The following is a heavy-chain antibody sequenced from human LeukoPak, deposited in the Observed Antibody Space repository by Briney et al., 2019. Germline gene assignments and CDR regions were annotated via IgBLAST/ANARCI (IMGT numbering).Heavy chain of an antibody. CDR3: ARALSGSYSSAFDI. CDR1: GFTFSSYS. Sequence: GGSLRLSCAASGFTFSSYSMNWVRQAPGKGLEWVSSISSSSSTIYYADSVKGRFTISRDNAKNSLYLQMNSLRAEDTAVYYCARALSGSYSSAFDIWGQGTMVTASS. CDR2: ISSSSSTI. J-gene: IGHJ3*02. D-gene: IGHD1-26*01. V-gene: IGHV3-48*01.